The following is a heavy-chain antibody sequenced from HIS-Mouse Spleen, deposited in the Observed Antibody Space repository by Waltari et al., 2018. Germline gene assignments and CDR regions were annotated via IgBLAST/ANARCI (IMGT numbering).Heavy chain of an antibody. V-gene: IGHV4-39*07. J-gene: IGHJ2*01. CDR3: AREIPYSSSWYDWYFDL. D-gene: IGHD6-13*01. Sequence: QLQLQESGPGLVKPSETLSLTCTVSGGSISSSSYYWGWIRQTPGNGLEGIGSIYISGRTYYNPSLKSRVTISVDTSKNQFSLKLSSVTAADTAVYYCAREIPYSSSWYDWYFDLWGRGTLVTVSS. CDR1: GGSISSSSYY. CDR2: IYISGRT.